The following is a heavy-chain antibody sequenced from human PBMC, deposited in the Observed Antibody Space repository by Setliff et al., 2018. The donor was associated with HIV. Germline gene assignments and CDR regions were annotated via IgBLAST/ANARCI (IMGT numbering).Heavy chain of an antibody. D-gene: IGHD3-16*01. CDR3: AKTLYSAGGGEVFDY. CDR2: ILSTGERT. V-gene: IGHV3-23*01. J-gene: IGHJ4*02. CDR1: GFTFSNYA. Sequence: PGGSLRLSCAASGFTFSNYAMSWVRQAPGEGLEWVSAILSTGERTFYADSVKGRFTISRDNSKNTVYLQMNSLRAEDTAEYYCAKTLYSAGGGEVFDYWGPGTQVTVSS.